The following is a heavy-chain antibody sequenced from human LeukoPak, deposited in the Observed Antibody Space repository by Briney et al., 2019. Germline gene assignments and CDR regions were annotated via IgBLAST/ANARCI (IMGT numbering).Heavy chain of an antibody. CDR3: ARGKGSSWYYFDY. D-gene: IGHD6-13*01. CDR1: GFTFSSYS. CDR2: ISSSSSYI. Sequence: GGSLRLSCAASGFTFSSYSMNWVRQAPGKGLEWVSSISSSSSYIYYADSVKGRFTISRDNAKNSLYLQMNSLRAEDTAVYYCARGKGSSWYYFDYWGQGTLVTVSS. V-gene: IGHV3-21*01. J-gene: IGHJ4*02.